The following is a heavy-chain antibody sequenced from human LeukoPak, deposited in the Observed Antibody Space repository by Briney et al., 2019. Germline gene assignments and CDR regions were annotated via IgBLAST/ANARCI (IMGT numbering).Heavy chain of an antibody. D-gene: IGHD3-22*01. CDR3: ARVRYYDSSGYYYFDY. J-gene: IGHJ4*02. Sequence: SETLSLTCTVSGGSISSYYWSWIRQPAGKGLEWIGRIYTSGSTNYNPSLKSRVTISVDKSKNQFPLKLSSVTAADTAVYYCARVRYYDSSGYYYFDYWGQGTLVTVSS. CDR2: IYTSGST. CDR1: GGSISSYY. V-gene: IGHV4-4*07.